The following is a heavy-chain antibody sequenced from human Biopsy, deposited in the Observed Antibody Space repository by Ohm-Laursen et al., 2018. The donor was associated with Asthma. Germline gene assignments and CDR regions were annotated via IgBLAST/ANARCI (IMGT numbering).Heavy chain of an antibody. CDR2: VIPLLDTG. D-gene: IGHD4-17*01. J-gene: IGHJ4*02. CDR1: GDTFRTSA. CDR3: ASDFPKDYVRYNFQF. V-gene: IGHV1-69*01. Sequence: SSVKVSCKTSGDTFRTSAFSWVRQAPGQGLERMGGVIPLLDTGDYAQKFQGRVTITADESTSTCYMELRSLTSEDTAVYFCASDFPKDYVRYNFQFWGQGTLVTVSS.